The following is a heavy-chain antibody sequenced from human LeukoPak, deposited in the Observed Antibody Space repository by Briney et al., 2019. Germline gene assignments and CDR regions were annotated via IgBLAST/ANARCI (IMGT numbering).Heavy chain of an antibody. Sequence: PSETLSLTCTVSGGSISSYYWSWIRQPPGKGLEWIGYIYYSGSTNYNPSLKSRVTISVDTSKNQFSLKLSSVTAADTAVYYCARRPGVLLYYMDVWGKGTTVTVSS. D-gene: IGHD1-26*01. V-gene: IGHV4-59*01. CDR3: ARRPGVLLYYMDV. CDR1: GGSISSYY. CDR2: IYYSGST. J-gene: IGHJ6*03.